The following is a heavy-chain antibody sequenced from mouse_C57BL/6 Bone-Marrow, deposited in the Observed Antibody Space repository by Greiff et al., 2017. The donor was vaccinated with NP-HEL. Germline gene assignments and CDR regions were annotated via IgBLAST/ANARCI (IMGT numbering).Heavy chain of an antibody. Sequence: EVQLQQSGPGLVKPSQTVFLTCTVTGISITTGHYRWSWIRPFPGNKLEWIGYIYSSGTTTYNPSPTRRTTITIDTPKNQFFLEMNSLTAEDTDTAYGARDGGYGRYFEVWGTGTTVTVSS. D-gene: IGHD2-14*01. CDR1: GISITTGHYR. V-gene: IGHV3-5*01. CDR3: ARDGGYGRYFEV. CDR2: IYSSGTT. J-gene: IGHJ1*03.